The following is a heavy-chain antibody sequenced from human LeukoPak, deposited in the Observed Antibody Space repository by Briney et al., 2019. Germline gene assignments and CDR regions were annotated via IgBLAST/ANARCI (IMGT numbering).Heavy chain of an antibody. CDR3: ARGVVPGDWFDP. CDR1: GYTFTSYD. CDR2: MNPNSGNT. J-gene: IGHJ5*02. V-gene: IGHV1-8*01. Sequence: ASVKVSCKASGYTFTSYDINWVRQATGQGLEWMGWMNPNSGNTGYAQKFQGRVTMSRNTSISTAYMELSSLRSEDTAVYYCARGVVPGDWFDPWGQGTLVTVSS. D-gene: IGHD2-2*01.